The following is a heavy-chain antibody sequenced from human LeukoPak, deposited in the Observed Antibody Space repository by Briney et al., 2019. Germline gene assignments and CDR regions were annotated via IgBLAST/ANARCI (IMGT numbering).Heavy chain of an antibody. CDR3: AKHRPEGGFWFDP. Sequence: ASVKVSCKASGYTFTGYYMHWVRQAPGQGLEWMGWINPNSGGTNYAQKFQGRVTMTRDTSISTAYMELSRLRSDDTAVYYCAKHRPEGGFWFDPWGQGTLVTVSS. J-gene: IGHJ5*02. CDR1: GYTFTGYY. V-gene: IGHV1-2*02. CDR2: INPNSGGT.